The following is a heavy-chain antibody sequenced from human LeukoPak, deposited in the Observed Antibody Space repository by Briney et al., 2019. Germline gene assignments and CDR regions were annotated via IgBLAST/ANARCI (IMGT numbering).Heavy chain of an antibody. CDR1: GFTFSSYA. V-gene: IGHV3-23*01. Sequence: PGGSLRLSCAASGFTFSSYAMSWVRQAPGKGLEWVSAISGSGGSTYYADSVKGRFTISRDNSKNTLYLQMNSLRAEDTAVYYCAKERNIGLITPGGSTDYWGQGTLVTVSS. CDR3: AKERNIGLITPGGSTDY. J-gene: IGHJ4*02. D-gene: IGHD2-8*01. CDR2: ISGSGGST.